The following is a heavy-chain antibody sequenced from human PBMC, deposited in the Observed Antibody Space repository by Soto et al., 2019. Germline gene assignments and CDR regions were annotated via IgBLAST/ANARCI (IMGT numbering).Heavy chain of an antibody. CDR1: GISVTDSS. V-gene: IGHV3-48*02. CDR3: TKARGYNGNYSPF. Sequence: DVELVESGGGLVQPGGSVRLSCAVSGISVTDSSMTWVRQAPGKGLEWIALISAGASAIYYAASFKGRFTVSTDTANNSVSLQMRRLRDEHTAVYYCTKARGYNGNYSPFWGQGTLVTVSS. CDR2: ISAGASAI. J-gene: IGHJ4*02. D-gene: IGHD6-25*01.